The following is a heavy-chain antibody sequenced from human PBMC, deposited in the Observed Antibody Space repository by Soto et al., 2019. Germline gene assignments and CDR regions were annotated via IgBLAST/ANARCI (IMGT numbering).Heavy chain of an antibody. D-gene: IGHD6-19*01. CDR3: AREGYSSGWVRGWFDP. CDR2: ISAYNGNT. J-gene: IGHJ5*02. V-gene: IGHV1-18*01. CDR1: GYTFTSYG. Sequence: ASVKVSRKASGYTFTSYGISWVRQAPGQGLERMGWISAYNGNTNYAQKLQGRVTMTTDTSTSTAYMELRSLRSDDTAVYYCAREGYSSGWVRGWFDPWGQGTLVTVSS.